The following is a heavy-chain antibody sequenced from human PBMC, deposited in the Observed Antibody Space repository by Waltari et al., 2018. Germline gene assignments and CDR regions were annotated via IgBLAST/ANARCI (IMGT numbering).Heavy chain of an antibody. D-gene: IGHD3-16*01. V-gene: IGHV1-69*02. CDR3: ARGPGGVGGDI. CDR1: GGTFSSYT. CDR2: IIPILGIA. Sequence: QVQLVQSGAEVKKPGSSVKVSCKASGGTFSSYTISWVRQAPGQWLEWMGRIIPILGIANYVQKFQGIVTITADKSTSTAYMELSSRRSEDTAVYYCARGPGGVGGDIWGQGTMVTVSS. J-gene: IGHJ3*02.